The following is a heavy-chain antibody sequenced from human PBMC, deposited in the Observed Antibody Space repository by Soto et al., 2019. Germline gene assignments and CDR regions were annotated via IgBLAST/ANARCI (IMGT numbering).Heavy chain of an antibody. J-gene: IGHJ6*02. Sequence: SETLSLTCAVSGGSISSGGYSWSWIRQPPGEGLEWIGYIYHSGSTYYNPSLKSRVTISVDRSKNQFSLKLSSVTAADTAVYYCARGAHYDFWSGYYQPYGMDVWGQGTXVTVSS. D-gene: IGHD3-3*01. CDR3: ARGAHYDFWSGYYQPYGMDV. V-gene: IGHV4-30-2*01. CDR1: GGSISSGGYS. CDR2: IYHSGST.